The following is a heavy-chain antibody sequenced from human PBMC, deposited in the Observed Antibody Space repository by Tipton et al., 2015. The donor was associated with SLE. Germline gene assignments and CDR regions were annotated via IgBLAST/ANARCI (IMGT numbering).Heavy chain of an antibody. CDR3: ARGLWFGELSGAPLPDY. V-gene: IGHV3-74*01. CDR2: INSDGSST. D-gene: IGHD3-10*01. J-gene: IGHJ4*02. CDR1: GFTFSSYW. Sequence: GSLRLSCAASGFTFSSYWMHWVRQAPGKGLVWVSRINSDGSSTSYADSVKGRFTISRDNAKNTLYLQMNSLRAEDTAVYYCARGLWFGELSGAPLPDYWGQGTLVTVSS.